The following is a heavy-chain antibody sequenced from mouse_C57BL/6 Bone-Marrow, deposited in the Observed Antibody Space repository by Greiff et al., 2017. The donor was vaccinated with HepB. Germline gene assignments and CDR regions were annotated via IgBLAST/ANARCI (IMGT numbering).Heavy chain of an antibody. J-gene: IGHJ4*01. CDR1: GFSLTSYG. V-gene: IGHV2-2*01. Sequence: QVQLKQSGPGLVQPSQSLSITCTVSGFSLTSYGVHWVRPSPGKGLEWLGVIWSGGSTDYNAAFISRLSISKDNSKSQVFFKMNSLQADDTAIYYCARKGGSRGYYAMDYWGQGTSVTVSS. D-gene: IGHD1-1*01. CDR2: IWSGGST. CDR3: ARKGGSRGYYAMDY.